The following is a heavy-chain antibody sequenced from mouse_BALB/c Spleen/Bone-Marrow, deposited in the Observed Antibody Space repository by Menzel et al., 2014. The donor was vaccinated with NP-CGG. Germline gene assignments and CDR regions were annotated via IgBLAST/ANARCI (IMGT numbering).Heavy chain of an antibody. V-gene: IGHV2-6-2*01. CDR2: IWGDGST. CDR1: GFSLTSYG. J-gene: IGHJ4*01. CDR3: ARHRYDVGAMDY. D-gene: IGHD2-12*01. Sequence: QVQLQQSGPDLVAPSQSLSITCTVSGFSLTSYGVHWVRQPPGKGLEWLVVIWGDGSTTYNSALKSRLSISKDNSKSQVFLKMNSLQTDDTAMYYCARHRYDVGAMDYWGQGTSVTVSS.